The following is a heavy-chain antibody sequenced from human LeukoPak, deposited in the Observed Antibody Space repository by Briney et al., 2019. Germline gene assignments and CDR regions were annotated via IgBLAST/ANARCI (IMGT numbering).Heavy chain of an antibody. D-gene: IGHD3-3*01. Sequence: GGSLRLSCAASGFTFSSYAMSWVRQAPGKGLEWVSAISGSGGSTYYADSVKGRFTISRDNSKNTLYLQMNSLRAEDTAVYYCAKVFSLDTIFGVTIEAFDIWGQGTMVTVSS. J-gene: IGHJ3*02. CDR2: ISGSGGST. V-gene: IGHV3-23*01. CDR1: GFTFSSYA. CDR3: AKVFSLDTIFGVTIEAFDI.